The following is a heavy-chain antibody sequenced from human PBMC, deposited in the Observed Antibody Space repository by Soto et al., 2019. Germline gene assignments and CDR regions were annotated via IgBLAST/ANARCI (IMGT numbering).Heavy chain of an antibody. V-gene: IGHV1-18*01. Sequence: QAQLVQSGAEVKKPGASVKVSCKTSGYIFPSYGISWVRQAPGQGLEWMGWISAYNGNTRNAQKFQGRVTMTADTSTTTAYMELRSLRSDDTAVYYCARDADPIDYWGQGTLVTVSS. CDR1: GYIFPSYG. CDR3: ARDADPIDY. J-gene: IGHJ4*02. CDR2: ISAYNGNT.